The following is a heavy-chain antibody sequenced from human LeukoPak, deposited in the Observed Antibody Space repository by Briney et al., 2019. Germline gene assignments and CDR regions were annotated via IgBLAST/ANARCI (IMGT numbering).Heavy chain of an antibody. J-gene: IGHJ6*03. CDR2: FDPEDGET. V-gene: IGHV1-24*01. Sequence: ASVKVSCKVSGYTLTELSMHWVRQAPGKGLEWMGGFDPEDGETIYAQKFQGRVTMTEDTSTDTAYMGLSSLRSEDTAVYYCATAIPTGVYGDYAGYYYYYMDVWGKGTTVTVSS. D-gene: IGHD4-17*01. CDR1: GYTLTELS. CDR3: ATAIPTGVYGDYAGYYYYYMDV.